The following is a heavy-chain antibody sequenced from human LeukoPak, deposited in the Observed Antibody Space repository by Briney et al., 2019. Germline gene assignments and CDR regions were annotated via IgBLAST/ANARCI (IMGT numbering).Heavy chain of an antibody. D-gene: IGHD6-19*01. J-gene: IGHJ4*02. CDR2: ISSSSSYI. CDR1: GFTFSSYS. V-gene: IGHV3-21*01. Sequence: PGGSLRLSCAASGFTFSSYSMNWVRQAPGKGLEWVSSISSSSSYIYYADSVKGRFTISRDNAKNSLYLQMNSLRAEDTAVYYCARQSIAVAGATFDYWGQGTLVTDSS. CDR3: ARQSIAVAGATFDY.